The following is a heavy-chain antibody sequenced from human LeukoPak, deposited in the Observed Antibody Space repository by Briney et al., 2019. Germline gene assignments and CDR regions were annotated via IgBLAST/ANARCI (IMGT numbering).Heavy chain of an antibody. J-gene: IGHJ4*02. D-gene: IGHD4-17*01. V-gene: IGHV3-7*03. CDR1: GFTFSSYW. CDR3: ARGRTVTTTKYYYFDY. Sequence: GGSLRLSCAASGFTFSSYWMSWVRQAPGEGLEWVANIKQDGSEKYYVDSVKGRFTISRDNAENSLYLQMNSLRAEDTAVYYCARGRTVTTTKYYYFDYWGQGTLVTVSS. CDR2: IKQDGSEK.